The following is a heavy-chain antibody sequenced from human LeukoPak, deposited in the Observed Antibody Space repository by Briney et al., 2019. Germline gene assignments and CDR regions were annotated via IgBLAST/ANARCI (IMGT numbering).Heavy chain of an antibody. J-gene: IGHJ4*02. Sequence: GGSLRLSCAASGFTFSTYGMSWVRQAPWKGLEWVSIISGRDGDTYYADSMKGRFTISRDNSKNTLYLQMNSLSAEDTAVYYCAKRSDYGGNSNYFDFWGQGTPVTVSS. CDR1: GFTFSTYG. V-gene: IGHV3-23*01. CDR2: ISGRDGDT. CDR3: AKRSDYGGNSNYFDF. D-gene: IGHD4-23*01.